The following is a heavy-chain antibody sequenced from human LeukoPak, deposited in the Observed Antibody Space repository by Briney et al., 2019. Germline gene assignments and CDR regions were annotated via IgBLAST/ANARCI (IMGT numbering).Heavy chain of an antibody. CDR3: ARGDYGDYLTRPFDY. V-gene: IGHV4-4*02. CDR1: GGSISSRNW. Sequence: PSETLSLTCAVSGGSISSRNWWSWVRQPPGKGLEWIGEIYHSGSTNYNPSLKTRVTISVDKSKNQFSLKLSSVTAADTAVYYCARGDYGDYLTRPFDYWGQGTLVTVSS. CDR2: IYHSGST. J-gene: IGHJ4*02. D-gene: IGHD4-17*01.